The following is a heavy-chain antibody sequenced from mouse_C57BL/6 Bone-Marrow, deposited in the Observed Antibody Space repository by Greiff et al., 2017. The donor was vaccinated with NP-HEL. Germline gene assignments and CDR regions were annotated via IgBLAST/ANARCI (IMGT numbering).Heavy chain of an antibody. CDR2: ISNGGGST. CDR3: ARYWSYYHYYAMDY. J-gene: IGHJ4*01. Sequence: EVQRVESGGGLVQPGGSLKLSCAASGFTFSDYYMYWVRQTPEKRLEWVAYISNGGGSTDYADTVKGRFTISRNNAKNTLYLQMCRLTSEDTAMYYCARYWSYYHYYAMDYWGQGTSVTVSS. CDR1: GFTFSDYY. V-gene: IGHV5-12*01. D-gene: IGHD2-12*01.